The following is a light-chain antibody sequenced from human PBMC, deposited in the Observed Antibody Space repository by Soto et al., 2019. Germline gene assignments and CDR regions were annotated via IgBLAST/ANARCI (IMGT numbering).Light chain of an antibody. V-gene: IGKV1-5*03. CDR2: KAS. CDR1: QNIATW. CDR3: QQYSSFTT. J-gene: IGKJ1*01. Sequence: DIQMTQTPSTLSASVGDRVTVTCRASQNIATWLAWYQQKPGKAPKLLIYKASNLQSGVPSRFSGSGSGTEFTLSISSLQPYDFATYYCQQYSSFTTFGQGTEVDIK.